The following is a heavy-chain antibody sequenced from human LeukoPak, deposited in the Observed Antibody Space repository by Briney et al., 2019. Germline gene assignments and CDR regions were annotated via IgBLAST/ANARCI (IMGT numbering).Heavy chain of an antibody. V-gene: IGHV1-18*01. CDR3: ARAYYYDSSGYFLNWFDP. D-gene: IGHD3-22*01. J-gene: IGHJ5*02. CDR2: ISAYNGNT. CDR1: GYTFTSYG. Sequence: ASVTVSCKASGYTFTSYGISWVRQAPGQGLEWMGWISAYNGNTNYAQKLQGRVTMTTDTSTSTAYMELRSLRSDDTAVYYCARAYYYDSSGYFLNWFDPWGQGTLVTVSS.